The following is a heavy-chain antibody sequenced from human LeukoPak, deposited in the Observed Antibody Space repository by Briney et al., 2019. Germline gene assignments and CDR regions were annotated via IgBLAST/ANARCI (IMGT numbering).Heavy chain of an antibody. CDR1: GSTSSRNF. D-gene: IGHD1-26*01. V-gene: IGHV3-7*01. CDR2: IDQDGSEK. J-gene: IGHJ4*02. Sequence: GGSLRLSCAVSGSTSSRNFMSWVRQTPEKGLEWVANIDQDGSEKNYVDTVKGRFTISRDNAKNSLFLQMNSLRAEDTAIYYCASGAGWESGYWGQGTLVTVSS. CDR3: ASGAGWESGY.